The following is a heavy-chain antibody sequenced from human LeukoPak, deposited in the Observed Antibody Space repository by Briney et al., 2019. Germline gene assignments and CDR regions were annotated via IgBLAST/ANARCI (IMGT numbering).Heavy chain of an antibody. V-gene: IGHV3-49*03. Sequence: SAGSLRPSCTASGFTFGDYAMSWLRQAPGKGLEWVGFIRSKAYGGTTEYAASVKGRFTISRDDSKSIAYLQMNSLKTEDTAVYYCTRVTDWGQGTMVTVSS. CDR3: TRVTD. CDR1: GFTFGDYA. CDR2: IRSKAYGGTT. J-gene: IGHJ3*01. D-gene: IGHD1-14*01.